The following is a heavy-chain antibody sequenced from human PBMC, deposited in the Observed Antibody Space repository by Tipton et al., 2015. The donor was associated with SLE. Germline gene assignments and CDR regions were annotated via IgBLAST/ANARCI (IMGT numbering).Heavy chain of an antibody. J-gene: IGHJ5*02. CDR1: GNTFTTHA. CDR2: INTHTGHP. D-gene: IGHD1-26*01. V-gene: IGHV7-4-1*02. Sequence: QSGAEVKKPGASVKVSCKASGNTFTTHAMNWVRQAPGQGPEYMGWINTHTGHPTYAQGFTGRFVFSLDSAVSTAYLQISSLKTEDTAIYYCARGIVGSWGIDAWGQGTLVTVSS. CDR3: ARGIVGSWGIDA.